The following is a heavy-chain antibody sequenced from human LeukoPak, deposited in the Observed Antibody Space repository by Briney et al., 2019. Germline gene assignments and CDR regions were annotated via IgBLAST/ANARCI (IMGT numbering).Heavy chain of an antibody. Sequence: PSETLSLTCTVSGGSISSYFWSWIRQPPGKGLEWIGYIYYGGSTNYDPSLKSRVTVSADSPKNQFSLKLSSVTAADTAVYYCARGQQPVGHLFDYWGQGTLVTVSS. CDR2: IYYGGST. V-gene: IGHV4-59*01. CDR3: ARGQQPVGHLFDY. CDR1: GGSISSYF. J-gene: IGHJ4*02. D-gene: IGHD6-6*01.